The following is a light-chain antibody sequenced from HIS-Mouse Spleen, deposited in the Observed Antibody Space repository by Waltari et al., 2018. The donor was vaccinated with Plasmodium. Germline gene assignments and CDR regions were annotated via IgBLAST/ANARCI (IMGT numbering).Light chain of an antibody. CDR3: MIWHSSAWV. Sequence: QAVLTQPSSLSASPGASASLTCTLRSGINVGTYRIYWYQQKPGSPPQYLLRYKSDSEKQQGYGVPSRLSGSKDASANAGILLISGLQSEDEADYYCMIWHSSAWVFGGGTKLTVL. CDR2: YKSDSEK. V-gene: IGLV5-45*03. J-gene: IGLJ3*02. CDR1: SGINVGTYR.